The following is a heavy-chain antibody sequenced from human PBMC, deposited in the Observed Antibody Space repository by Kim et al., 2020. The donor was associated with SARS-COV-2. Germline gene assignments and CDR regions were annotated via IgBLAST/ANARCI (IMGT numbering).Heavy chain of an antibody. D-gene: IGHD3-10*01. Sequence: ASVKVSFKASGYTFTRYYLHWVRQAPGQGLDWMGIINPSGGGTTYAQKFQGRVTMTRDTSTSTVYMELSSLRSEDTALYYCARDWGPGTYYTETWGQGTLVTVTS. J-gene: IGHJ5*02. V-gene: IGHV1-46*01. CDR1: GYTFTRYY. CDR3: ARDWGPGTYYTET. CDR2: INPSGGGT.